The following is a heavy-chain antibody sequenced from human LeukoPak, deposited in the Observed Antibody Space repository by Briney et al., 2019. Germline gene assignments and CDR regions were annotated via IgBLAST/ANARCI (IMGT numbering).Heavy chain of an antibody. CDR2: IYTSGST. CDR3: ARDQQIAAAGIFDY. V-gene: IGHV4-4*07. CDR1: GGSISSYY. Sequence: SETLSLTCTVSGGSISSYYWSWIRQPAGKGLEWIGRIYTSGSTNYNPSLKSRVTMSVDTSKNQFSLKLSSVTAADTAVYYCARDQQIAAAGIFDYRGQGTLVTASS. D-gene: IGHD6-13*01. J-gene: IGHJ4*02.